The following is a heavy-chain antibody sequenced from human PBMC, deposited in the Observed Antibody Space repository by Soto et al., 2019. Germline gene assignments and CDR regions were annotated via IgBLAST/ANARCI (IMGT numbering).Heavy chain of an antibody. J-gene: IGHJ3*02. CDR1: GGSISSSSYY. Sequence: QLQLQESGPGLVKPSETLSLTCTVSGGSISSSSYYWGWIRQPPGKGLEWIGRIYYSGSTYYNPSLKSRVTISVDTSKNQFSLKLSSVTAADTAVYYCARLYLTTVPRGGAFEIWGQGTMVTVSS. D-gene: IGHD4-17*01. V-gene: IGHV4-39*01. CDR2: IYYSGST. CDR3: ARLYLTTVPRGGAFEI.